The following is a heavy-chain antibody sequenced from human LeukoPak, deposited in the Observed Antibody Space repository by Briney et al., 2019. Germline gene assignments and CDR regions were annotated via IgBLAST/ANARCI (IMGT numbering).Heavy chain of an antibody. Sequence: GGSLRLSCAASGFTFSSYSMTWVRQAPGKGLEWVSYISSRSSPIYYADSVKGRFTISRDNAKNSLYLQMNSLRAEDTAVYYCARGDWGSYYWGQGTLVTVSS. V-gene: IGHV3-48*04. CDR2: ISSRSSPI. J-gene: IGHJ4*02. CDR1: GFTFSSYS. D-gene: IGHD7-27*01. CDR3: ARGDWGSYY.